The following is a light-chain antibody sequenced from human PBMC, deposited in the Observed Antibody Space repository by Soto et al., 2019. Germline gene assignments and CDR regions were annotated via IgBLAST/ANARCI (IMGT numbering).Light chain of an antibody. Sequence: ERAMTQSPVTLSVSPGERATLSCRASQSISTDLAWYQQKPGQAPRVLSFGASARATAIPARFSGSGSGTEFTLTISSLQSEDFAIYYCQQYNNWPQTFGQRNKVEIK. V-gene: IGKV3-15*01. CDR2: GAS. CDR1: QSISTD. CDR3: QQYNNWPQT. J-gene: IGKJ1*01.